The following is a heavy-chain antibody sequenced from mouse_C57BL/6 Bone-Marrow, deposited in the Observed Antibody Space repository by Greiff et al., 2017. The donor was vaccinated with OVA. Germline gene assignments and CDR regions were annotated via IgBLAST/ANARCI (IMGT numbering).Heavy chain of an antibody. Sequence: EVQLQESGGGLVKPGGSLKLSCAASGFTFSSYAMSWVRQTPEKRLEWVATISDGGSYTYYPDNVKGRFTISRDNAKNNLYLQMSHLKSEDTAMYYCARENYYGSSLGWFAYWGQGTLVTVSA. D-gene: IGHD1-1*01. CDR2: ISDGGSYT. CDR1: GFTFSSYA. CDR3: ARENYYGSSLGWFAY. V-gene: IGHV5-4*01. J-gene: IGHJ3*01.